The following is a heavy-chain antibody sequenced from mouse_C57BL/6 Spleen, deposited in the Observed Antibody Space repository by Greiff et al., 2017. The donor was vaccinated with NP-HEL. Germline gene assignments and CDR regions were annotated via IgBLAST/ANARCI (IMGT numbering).Heavy chain of an antibody. CDR1: GYTFTSYW. CDR2: IYPSDSET. V-gene: IGHV1-61*01. J-gene: IGHJ2*01. CDR3: AREGDSSYYFDY. Sequence: QVQLQQPGAELVRPGSSVKLSCKASGYTFTSYWMDWVKQRPGQGLEWIGNIYPSDSETHYNQKFKDKATLTVDKSSSTAYMQLSSLTSEDSAVYYCAREGDSSYYFDYWGQGTTLTVSS. D-gene: IGHD3-3*01.